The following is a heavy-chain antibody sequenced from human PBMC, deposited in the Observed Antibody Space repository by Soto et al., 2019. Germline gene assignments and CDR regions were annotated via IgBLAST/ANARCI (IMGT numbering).Heavy chain of an antibody. CDR2: INLSGGGT. D-gene: IGHD3-22*01. J-gene: IGHJ3*01. CDR1: GYTFTSYY. V-gene: IGHV1-46*01. CDR3: ARGRYYYDSSGYYPFDL. Sequence: ASVKVSCKASGYTFTSYYMHWVRQGPGQGLEWMGIINLSGGGTSYAQKFQGRVTMPRDTSTSTVYMELSSLRSEDTAVYYCARGRYYYDSSGYYPFDLWGQGTMVTVSS.